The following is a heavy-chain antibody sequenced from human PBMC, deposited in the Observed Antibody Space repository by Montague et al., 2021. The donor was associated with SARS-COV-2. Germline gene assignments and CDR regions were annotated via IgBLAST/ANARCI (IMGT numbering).Heavy chain of an antibody. CDR2: INHSGST. CDR1: GGSISGYY. D-gene: IGHD3-10*01. Sequence: SETLSLTCTVYGGSISGYYWNWIRQPPGKGLEWIGEINHSGSTNYNPSLNSRVTISVDTSKNQFSLKLSSVTAADTAVYYCARVCYYGSGTSLGMDAWGQGTTVTVSS. V-gene: IGHV4-34*01. J-gene: IGHJ6*02. CDR3: ARVCYYGSGTSLGMDA.